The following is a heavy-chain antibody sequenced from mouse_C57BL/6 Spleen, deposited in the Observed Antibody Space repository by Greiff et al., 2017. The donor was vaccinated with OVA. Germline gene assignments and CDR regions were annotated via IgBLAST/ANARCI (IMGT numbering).Heavy chain of an antibody. CDR1: GYTFTSYG. Sequence: LVESGAELARPGASVKLSCKASGYTFTSYGISWVKQRTGQGLEWIGEIYPRSGNTYYNEKFKGKATLTADKSSSTAYMELRSLTSEDSAVYFCARCDYDEGNYFDYWGQGTTLTVSS. J-gene: IGHJ2*01. D-gene: IGHD2-4*01. CDR3: ARCDYDEGNYFDY. CDR2: IYPRSGNT. V-gene: IGHV1-81*01.